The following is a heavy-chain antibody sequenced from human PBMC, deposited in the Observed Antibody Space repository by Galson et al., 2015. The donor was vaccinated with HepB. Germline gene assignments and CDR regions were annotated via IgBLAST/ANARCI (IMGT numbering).Heavy chain of an antibody. Sequence: SVKVSCKASGGTFSSYAISWARQAPGQGLEWMGRIIPILGIANYAQKFQGRVTITADKSTSTAYMELSSLRSEDTAVYYCARSYCSGGSCYSTIQPFDYWGQGTLVTVSS. J-gene: IGHJ4*02. CDR2: IIPILGIA. CDR3: ARSYCSGGSCYSTIQPFDY. V-gene: IGHV1-69*04. CDR1: GGTFSSYA. D-gene: IGHD2-15*01.